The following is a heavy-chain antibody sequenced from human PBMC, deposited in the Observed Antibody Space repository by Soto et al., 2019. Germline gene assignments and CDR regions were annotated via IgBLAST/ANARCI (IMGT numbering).Heavy chain of an antibody. Sequence: HITLKESGPALVKPTQTLTLTCTFSGFSLTSTGVGVAWIRQPPGKALEWLALIFWDDDTRYSPSLKNRRTITKGTSKKRVVLTLPNMDPVDTATYYCAQGISAHAGASDAFDVWGQVTMVAVSS. CDR2: IFWDDDT. J-gene: IGHJ3*01. D-gene: IGHD3-3*02. V-gene: IGHV2-5*02. CDR3: AQGISAHAGASDAFDV. CDR1: GFSLTSTGVG.